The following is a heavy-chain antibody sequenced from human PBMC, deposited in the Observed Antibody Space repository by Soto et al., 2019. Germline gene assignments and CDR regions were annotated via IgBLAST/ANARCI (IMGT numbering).Heavy chain of an antibody. CDR1: GFTFNNFA. J-gene: IGHJ4*02. V-gene: IGHV3-23*01. Sequence: EVQLLQSGGGLGQPGGSLTLSCAASGFTFNNFAMTWVRQAPGKGLEWDSSVSSGGDNTWYADSVKGRLTISRDNPKNTLDLHMNILRAADTAVYYCANVQLPLSNYGGGYLLDFWGQGTLVTVSS. CDR3: ANVQLPLSNYGGGYLLDF. D-gene: IGHD4-4*01. CDR2: VSSGGDNT.